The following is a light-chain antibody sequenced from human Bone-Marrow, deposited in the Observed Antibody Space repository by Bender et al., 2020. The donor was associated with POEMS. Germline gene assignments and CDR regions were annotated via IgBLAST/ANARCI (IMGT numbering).Light chain of an antibody. Sequence: QSALTQPASVSGSPGQSITISCTGTSSDVGGYNYVSWYQQHPGKAPKLMIYDVSHRPSRVSNRFSGSKSGNTASLTVSGLQAEDEADYYYSSYAGRNNFVFGTGTKVTVL. V-gene: IGLV2-14*03. CDR2: DVS. CDR1: SSDVGGYNY. J-gene: IGLJ1*01. CDR3: SSYAGRNNFV.